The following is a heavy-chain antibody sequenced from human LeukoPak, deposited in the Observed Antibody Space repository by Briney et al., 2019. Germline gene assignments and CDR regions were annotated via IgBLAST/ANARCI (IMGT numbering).Heavy chain of an antibody. D-gene: IGHD2-15*01. CDR1: GGSISGYY. CDR2: VSSSGRS. J-gene: IGHJ6*04. Sequence: SETLSLTCSVSGGSISGYYWSWIRQPAGKGLEWIGRVSSSGRSNYNPSLKGRVTILIDKAMNQFSLKVTSVTAADTAIYLCARDPMVRYSSEGYMDVWGKGTTVTISS. V-gene: IGHV4-4*07. CDR3: ARDPMVRYSSEGYMDV.